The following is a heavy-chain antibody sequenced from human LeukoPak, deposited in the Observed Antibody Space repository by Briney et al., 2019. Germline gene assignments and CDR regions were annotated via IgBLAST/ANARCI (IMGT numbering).Heavy chain of an antibody. CDR2: IYHSGST. J-gene: IGHJ5*02. CDR1: GYSISSGYY. V-gene: IGHV4-38-2*01. Sequence: SETLSLTCAVSGYSISSGYYWGWIRPPPGKGLEWIGSIYHSGSTYYNPSLKSRVTISVDTSKNQFSLKLSSVTAADTAVYYCARGNILNWFDPWGQGTLVTVSS. CDR3: ARGNILNWFDP.